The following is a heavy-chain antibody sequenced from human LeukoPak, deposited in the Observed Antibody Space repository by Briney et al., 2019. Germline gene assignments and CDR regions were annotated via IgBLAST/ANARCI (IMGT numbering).Heavy chain of an antibody. D-gene: IGHD3-3*01. CDR3: ARERYDFWSGYLNWFDP. Sequence: SETLSLTCTVSGGSISSYYWSWIRQPPGKGLEWIGYIYYSGSTKYNPSLKSLVTISVDPSKTQFSLKLSSVTAADTAVYYCARERYDFWSGYLNWFDPWGQGTLVTVSS. J-gene: IGHJ5*02. V-gene: IGHV4-59*01. CDR1: GGSISSYY. CDR2: IYYSGST.